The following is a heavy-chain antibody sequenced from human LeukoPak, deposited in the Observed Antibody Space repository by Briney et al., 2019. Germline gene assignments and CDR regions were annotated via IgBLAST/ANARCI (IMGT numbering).Heavy chain of an antibody. J-gene: IGHJ4*02. V-gene: IGHV3-7*01. D-gene: IGHD2-21*01. Sequence: GGSLRLSCAASGFTFSSYWMSWVRQAPGKGLEWVAQIKQDGSEKTYVDSVKGRFTVSRDNAENSLFLQMDSLRVEDTAFYYCVVTNRSKSFDYWGQGTLVTVSS. CDR3: VVTNRSKSFDY. CDR1: GFTFSSYW. CDR2: IKQDGSEK.